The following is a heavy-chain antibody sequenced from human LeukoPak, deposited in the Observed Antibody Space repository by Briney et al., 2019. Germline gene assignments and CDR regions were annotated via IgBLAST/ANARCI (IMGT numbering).Heavy chain of an antibody. CDR3: ARARYYYYGMDV. Sequence: GGSLRLSCAASGFTFSSYEMNWVRQAPGKGLEWVSYISSSGSTIYYADSVKGRFTISRDNAKNSLYLQMNSLRAEDTAVYYCARARYYYYGMDVWGQGTPVTVSS. J-gene: IGHJ6*02. CDR1: GFTFSSYE. V-gene: IGHV3-48*03. CDR2: ISSSGSTI.